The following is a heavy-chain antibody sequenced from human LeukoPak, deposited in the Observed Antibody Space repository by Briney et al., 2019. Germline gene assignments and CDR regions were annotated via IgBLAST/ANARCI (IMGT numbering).Heavy chain of an antibody. J-gene: IGHJ4*02. CDR2: VNHSGST. CDR1: GGSFSGYY. V-gene: IGHV4-34*01. CDR3: ARSASYHFDY. Sequence: SETLSLTCAVYGGSFSGYYWSWIRQPPGKGLEWIGEVNHSGSTNYNPSLKSRVTISVDTSKNQFSLKLSSVTAADTAVYYCARSASYHFDYWGQGTLVTVSS.